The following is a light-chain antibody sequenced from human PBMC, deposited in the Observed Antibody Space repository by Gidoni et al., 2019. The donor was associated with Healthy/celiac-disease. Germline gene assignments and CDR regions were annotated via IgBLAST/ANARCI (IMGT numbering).Light chain of an antibody. J-gene: IGLJ2*01. CDR1: NIGSKS. CDR3: QVWDSSSDHPEV. Sequence: SYVLTPPPSVSVAPGKTARITCGGNNIGSKSVHWYQQKPGQAPVLVIYYDSDRPSGIPERFSGSNSGNTATLTISRVEAGDEADYYCQVWDSSSDHPEVFGGGTKLTVL. CDR2: YDS. V-gene: IGLV3-21*04.